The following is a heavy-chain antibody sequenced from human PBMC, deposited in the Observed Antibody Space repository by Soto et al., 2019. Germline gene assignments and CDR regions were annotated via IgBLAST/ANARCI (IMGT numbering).Heavy chain of an antibody. CDR2: ISYDGSNK. Sequence: QVQLVESGGGVVQPGRSLRLSCAASGFTFSSYGMHWVRQAPGKGLEWVAVISYDGSNKYYADSVKGRFTISRDNSKNTLYLQMNSLRAEDTAVYYCAKDRSGSYYKGYFDYWGQGTLVTVSS. CDR3: AKDRSGSYYKGYFDY. V-gene: IGHV3-30*18. J-gene: IGHJ4*02. D-gene: IGHD3-10*01. CDR1: GFTFSSYG.